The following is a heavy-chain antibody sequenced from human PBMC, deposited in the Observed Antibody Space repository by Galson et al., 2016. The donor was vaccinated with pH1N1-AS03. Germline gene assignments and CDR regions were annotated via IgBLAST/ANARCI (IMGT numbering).Heavy chain of an antibody. CDR3: ARGWIGCTSTSCYGVDY. CDR1: GFTFSSSW. D-gene: IGHD2-2*01. CDR2: SDGSST. J-gene: IGHJ4*02. Sequence: LRLSCAASGFTFSSSWMHWVRQAPGKGLVWVSRSDGSSTNYADSVKGRFTISRDNAKNTLYLQMNSLRVEDTAVYYCARGWIGCTSTSCYGVDYWGQGTLVTVSS. V-gene: IGHV3-74*01.